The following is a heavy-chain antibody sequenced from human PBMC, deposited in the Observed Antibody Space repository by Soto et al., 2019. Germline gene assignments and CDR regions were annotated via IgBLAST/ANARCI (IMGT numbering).Heavy chain of an antibody. Sequence: GGSLRLSCAASGVTFTTSWMHWVRQPPGKGLVWVSRISSDGSTTTYADSVEGRFTISRDNAKNTLYLQMNSLRADDTAVYYCARVGWGLFEASDDYDLWGRGTLVTVSS. J-gene: IGHJ2*01. V-gene: IGHV3-74*03. CDR3: ARVGWGLFEASDDYDL. CDR1: GVTFTTSW. D-gene: IGHD2-21*02. CDR2: ISSDGSTT.